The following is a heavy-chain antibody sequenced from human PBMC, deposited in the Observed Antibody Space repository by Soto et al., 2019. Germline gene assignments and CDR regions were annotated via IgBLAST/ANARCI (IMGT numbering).Heavy chain of an antibody. V-gene: IGHV3-30*18. CDR3: AKDRWAYCGGDCYPDY. Sequence: QVPLVESGGGVVQPGRSLRLSCAASGFTFSSYGMHWVRQAPGKGLEWVAVISYDGSNKYYADSVKGRFTISRDNYKIXLYLQMNSLRAEDTAVYYCAKDRWAYCGGDCYPDYWGQGTLVTVSS. D-gene: IGHD2-21*02. J-gene: IGHJ4*02. CDR2: ISYDGSNK. CDR1: GFTFSSYG.